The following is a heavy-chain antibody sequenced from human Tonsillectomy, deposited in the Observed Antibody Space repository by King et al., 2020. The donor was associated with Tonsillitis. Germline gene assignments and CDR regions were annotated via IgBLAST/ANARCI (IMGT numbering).Heavy chain of an antibody. CDR2: INPDSGGT. Sequence: VQLVESGAEVKKPGASVNVSCKASGYTFTGYFLHWVRQAPGQGFQWMGWINPDSGGTKYAQSLQDRVTMARDTSNSIVYMYLSGLTSDDTAVYYCARVMGPRPHRAYDYWGQGTLVTVSS. J-gene: IGHJ4*02. CDR1: GYTFTGYF. V-gene: IGHV1-2*02. CDR3: ARVMGPRPHRAYDY. D-gene: IGHD3-16*01.